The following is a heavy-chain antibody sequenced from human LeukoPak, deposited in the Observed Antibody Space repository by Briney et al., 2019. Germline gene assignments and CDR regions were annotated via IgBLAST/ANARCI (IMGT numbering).Heavy chain of an antibody. CDR2: IYHSGST. V-gene: IGHV4-30-2*01. CDR1: GGSISSGGYS. CDR3: ATLGYSSSWYYFDY. D-gene: IGHD6-13*01. Sequence: SQTLSLTCAVSGGSISSGGYSWSWIRQPPGKGLEWIGYIYHSGSTYYNPSLKSRVTISVDRSKNQFSLKLSSVTAADTAVYYCATLGYSSSWYYFDYWGQGTLVTVSS. J-gene: IGHJ4*02.